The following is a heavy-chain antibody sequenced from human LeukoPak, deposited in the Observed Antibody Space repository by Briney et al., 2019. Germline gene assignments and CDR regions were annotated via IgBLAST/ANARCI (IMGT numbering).Heavy chain of an antibody. J-gene: IGHJ3*02. CDR2: IDPDSGGT. Sequence: EAPVKVSCKTSGYTFTDYYMHWVRQAPGQGLEWMGCIDPDSGGTKFAQNFQGRVTVTRDTSINTAYMDLSRLRYDGTAVYYCAREFYDSSGVKYAFDIWGQGTMVTVSS. V-gene: IGHV1-2*02. CDR3: AREFYDSSGVKYAFDI. CDR1: GYTFTDYY. D-gene: IGHD3-22*01.